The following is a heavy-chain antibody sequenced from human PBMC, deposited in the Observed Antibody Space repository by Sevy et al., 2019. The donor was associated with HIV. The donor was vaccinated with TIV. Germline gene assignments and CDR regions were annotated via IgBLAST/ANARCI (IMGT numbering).Heavy chain of an antibody. CDR2: IGLTTTK. CDR1: GFDFFNVW. Sequence: GGSRRLSCSASGFDFFNVWMTWVRQAPGKGLEWVSTIGLTTTKYYADSVRGRFTISRDNSENTFYLQLNSLRVEDTAVYYCGKNVLGEKWGQGTLVTVSS. CDR3: GKNVLGEK. J-gene: IGHJ4*02. V-gene: IGHV3-23*01. D-gene: IGHD3-16*01.